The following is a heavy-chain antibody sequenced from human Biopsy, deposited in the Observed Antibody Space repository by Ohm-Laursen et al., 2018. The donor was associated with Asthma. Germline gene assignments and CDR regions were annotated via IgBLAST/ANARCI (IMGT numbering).Heavy chain of an antibody. Sequence: SLRLSCVASGFNFGNYAMAWVRQAPGKGLEWVSTISGSSIIIHYGGSVKGRFTISRDNSENTMYLVMNSLRPEDTAVYYCARDESFSMASGSWFDPWGQGTLVTVSS. J-gene: IGHJ5*02. CDR1: GFNFGNYA. D-gene: IGHD2/OR15-2a*01. V-gene: IGHV3-23*01. CDR2: ISGSSIII. CDR3: ARDESFSMASGSWFDP.